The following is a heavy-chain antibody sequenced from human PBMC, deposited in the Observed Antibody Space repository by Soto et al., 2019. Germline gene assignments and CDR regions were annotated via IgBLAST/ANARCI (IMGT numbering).Heavy chain of an antibody. D-gene: IGHD2-2*01. CDR1: GYTFTSYG. J-gene: IGHJ4*02. CDR3: ARESYCSSTSCYPPDPISDY. CDR2: ISAYNGNT. Sequence: QVQLVQSGAEVKKPGASVKVSCKTSGYTFTSYGISWVRQAPGQGLEWMGWISAYNGNTNYAQKLQGRVTMTTDTSTSTAYMELRSLRSDDTAVYYCARESYCSSTSCYPPDPISDYWGQGTLVTVSS. V-gene: IGHV1-18*01.